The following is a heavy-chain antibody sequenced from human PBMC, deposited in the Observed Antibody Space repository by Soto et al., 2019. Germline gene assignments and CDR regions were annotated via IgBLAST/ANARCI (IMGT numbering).Heavy chain of an antibody. D-gene: IGHD3-3*01. V-gene: IGHV1-69*01. CDR2: IIPIFGTA. Sequence: QVQLVQSGAEVKKPGSSVKVSCKASGGTFSSYAISWVRQAPGQGLEWMGGIIPIFGTANYAQKFQGRVTITADESTSTAYMELSSLRSDDTAVYYCARAYYDFWSGYRTDNWFDPWGQGTLVTVSS. CDR1: GGTFSSYA. CDR3: ARAYYDFWSGYRTDNWFDP. J-gene: IGHJ5*02.